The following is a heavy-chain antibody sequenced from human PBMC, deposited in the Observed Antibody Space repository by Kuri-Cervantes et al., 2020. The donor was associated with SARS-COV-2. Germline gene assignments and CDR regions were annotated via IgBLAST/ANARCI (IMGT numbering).Heavy chain of an antibody. CDR2: ISAGNGNT. V-gene: IGHV1-3*01. Sequence: ASVKVSCKASGYTFTNYAIHWVRQGPGQRLEWMGWISAGNGNTKYSEKFQGRVTITRDTSATTANMELSRLRSDDTAVYYCARSPSRKLRFLDRGGAFDIWGQGTMVTVSS. J-gene: IGHJ3*02. CDR1: GYTFTNYA. D-gene: IGHD3-3*01. CDR3: ARSPSRKLRFLDRGGAFDI.